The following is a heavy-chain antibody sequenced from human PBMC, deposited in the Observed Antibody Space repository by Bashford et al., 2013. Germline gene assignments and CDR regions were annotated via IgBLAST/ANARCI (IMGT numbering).Heavy chain of an antibody. D-gene: IGHD1-1*01. CDR3: ARALERRTYAFDI. V-gene: IGHV1-46*04. Sequence: WVRQAPGQGLEWMGIINPSGGSTSYAQKLQGRVTMTRDTSTSTVYMELSSLRSEDTAVYYCARALERRTYAFDIWGQGTMVTVSS. J-gene: IGHJ3*02. CDR2: INPSGGST.